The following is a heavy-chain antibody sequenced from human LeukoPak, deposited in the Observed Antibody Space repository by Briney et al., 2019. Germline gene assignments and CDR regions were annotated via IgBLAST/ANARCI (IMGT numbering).Heavy chain of an antibody. V-gene: IGHV3-11*01. CDR1: GFTFSDYY. J-gene: IGHJ4*02. CDR2: ISTSGYTI. CDR3: ARGGSCSSTSCYKSFDY. D-gene: IGHD2-2*02. Sequence: KPGGSLRLSCAASGFTFSDYYMGWVRQAPGKGLEWVSYISTSGYTIYYADSLKGRFTISRDNAKNSLYLQMNSLRAEDTAVYYCARGGSCSSTSCYKSFDYWGQGILVTVSS.